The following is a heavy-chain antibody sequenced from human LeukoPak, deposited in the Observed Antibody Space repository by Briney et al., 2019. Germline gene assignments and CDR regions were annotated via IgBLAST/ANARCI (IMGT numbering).Heavy chain of an antibody. CDR3: ARSWGYDFWSGNLLDY. J-gene: IGHJ4*02. CDR1: GYSLSSDYY. Sequence: PSETLSLTCTVSGYSLSSDYYWGWIRQPPGKGLEWIGSIYHSGSTYYNPSLKSRVTISVDTSKNQFSLKLRSVTAADTAVYHCARSWGYDFWSGNLLDYWGQGILVTVSS. V-gene: IGHV4-38-2*02. CDR2: IYHSGST. D-gene: IGHD3-3*01.